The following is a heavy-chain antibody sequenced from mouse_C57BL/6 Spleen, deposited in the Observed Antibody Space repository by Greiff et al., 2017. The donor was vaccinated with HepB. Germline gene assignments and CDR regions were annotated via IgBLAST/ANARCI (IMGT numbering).Heavy chain of an antibody. Sequence: EVMLVESEGGLVQPGSSMKLSCTASGFTFSDYYMAWVRQVPEKGLEWVANINSDGSSTYYLDSLKSRFIISRDNAKNTLYLQMSSLKSEDTATYYCARASTFITTVVAEPYGYFDVWGTGTTVTVSS. CDR2: INSDGSST. V-gene: IGHV5-16*01. CDR1: GFTFSDYY. D-gene: IGHD1-1*01. J-gene: IGHJ1*03. CDR3: ARASTFITTVVAEPYGYFDV.